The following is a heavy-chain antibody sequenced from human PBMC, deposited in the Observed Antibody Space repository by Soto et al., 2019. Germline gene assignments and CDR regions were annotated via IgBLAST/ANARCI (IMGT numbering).Heavy chain of an antibody. CDR3: AAGTDYRWVF. Sequence: PSETLSLTCGVSDGFMNQYAWLFSWVRQPPGKGLEWIGEIHHTGSSNYNPPFKSRVIMSVDTSKTQFSLNLNSVTAADTAIYYCAAGTDYRWVFWGQGTTVTVSS. J-gene: IGHJ6*02. V-gene: IGHV4-4*02. CDR1: DGFMNQYAW. D-gene: IGHD4-4*01. CDR2: IHHTGSS.